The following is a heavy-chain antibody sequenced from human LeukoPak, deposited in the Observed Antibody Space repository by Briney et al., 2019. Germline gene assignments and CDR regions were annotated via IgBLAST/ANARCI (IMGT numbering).Heavy chain of an antibody. CDR2: INPNSGGT. CDR1: GYTFTDYY. J-gene: IGHJ4*02. D-gene: IGHD1-26*01. V-gene: IGHV1-2*02. CDR3: ARDRADGSYLNY. Sequence: ASVTVSCKASGYTFTDYYIHWVRQTPGQGLEWMGWINPNSGGTNYAQKFQGRVTMTRDTSISTAYMELSSLRSDDMAVYYCARDRADGSYLNYWGQGALVTVFS.